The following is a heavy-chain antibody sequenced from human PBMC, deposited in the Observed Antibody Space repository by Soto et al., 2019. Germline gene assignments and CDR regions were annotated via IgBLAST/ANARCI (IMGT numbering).Heavy chain of an antibody. CDR2: ISWNSGSI. CDR1: GFTFDDYA. J-gene: IGHJ4*02. Sequence: PGGSLRLSCAASGFTFDDYAMHWVRQAPGKGLEWVSGISWNSGSIGYADSVKGRFTISRDNAKNSLYLQMNSLRAEDTALYYCAKDSYFDWSKMGPYFDYWGQGTLVTVSS. CDR3: AKDSYFDWSKMGPYFDY. D-gene: IGHD3-9*01. V-gene: IGHV3-9*01.